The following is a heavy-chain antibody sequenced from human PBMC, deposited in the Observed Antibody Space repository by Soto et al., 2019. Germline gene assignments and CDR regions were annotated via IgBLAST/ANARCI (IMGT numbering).Heavy chain of an antibody. D-gene: IGHD3-9*01. CDR1: GYTHTELS. V-gene: IGHV1-24*01. CDR2: FDPEDGET. CDR3: ATALILRYFDWPPPEGGAFNI. Sequence: ASVKVSCKVSGYTHTELSMHWVRQAPGKGLEWMGGFDPEDGETIYAQKYQGRVTMTEDTSTDTAYIDLSSLRSEDTAVYYCATALILRYFDWPPPEGGAFNIWGQGKMVT. J-gene: IGHJ3*02.